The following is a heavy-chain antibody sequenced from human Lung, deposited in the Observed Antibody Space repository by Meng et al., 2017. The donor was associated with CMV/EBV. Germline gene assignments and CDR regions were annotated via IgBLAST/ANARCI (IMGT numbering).Heavy chain of an antibody. CDR3: TKGGGERVTFDAMDV. J-gene: IGHJ6*02. CDR1: GFTFDDFA. V-gene: IGHV3-9*01. CDR2: ISENTGFI. D-gene: IGHD2-21*02. Sequence: SCTASGFTFDDFAMHWVRQSPGEGLEWVSGISENTGFIGYADSVKGRFTISRDNAKKTLSLQINTLRAEDTALYYCTKGGGERVTFDAMDVWGQGTXVTVSS.